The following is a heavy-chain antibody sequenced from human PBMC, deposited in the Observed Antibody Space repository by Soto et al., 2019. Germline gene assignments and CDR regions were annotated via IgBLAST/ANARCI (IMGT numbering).Heavy chain of an antibody. D-gene: IGHD5-12*01. V-gene: IGHV1-2*04. CDR3: ARDGYNSEVVDY. J-gene: IGHJ4*02. CDR1: GYTFTGYY. CDR2: INPNSGGT. Sequence: QVQLVQSGAEVNKPGASVKVSCKASGYTFTGYYMYCVRQAPGQGLEWMGWINPNSGGTNYAQKFQGWVTMTRDTSISTAYMELSRLRSDDTAVYYCARDGYNSEVVDYWGQGPLVTVSS.